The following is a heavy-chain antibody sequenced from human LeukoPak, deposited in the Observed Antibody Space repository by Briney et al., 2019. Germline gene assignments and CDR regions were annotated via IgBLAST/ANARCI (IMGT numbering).Heavy chain of an antibody. CDR2: IYSGGAT. Sequence: PGGSLRLSCAASGFTVSRDYMSWVRQAPGKGLEWGSVIYSGGATYYADSVKGRFTISRDNSKNTVYLQMNSLRFDDTAVYYCARRPGGYYDTSGILEYFDYWGQGTLVTVSS. CDR3: ARRPGGYYDTSGILEYFDY. J-gene: IGHJ4*02. CDR1: GFTVSRDY. D-gene: IGHD3-22*01. V-gene: IGHV3-66*04.